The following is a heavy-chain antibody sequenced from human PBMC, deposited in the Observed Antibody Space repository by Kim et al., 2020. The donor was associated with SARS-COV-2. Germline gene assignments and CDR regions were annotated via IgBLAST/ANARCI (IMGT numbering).Heavy chain of an antibody. CDR1: GYNFNELA. CDR2: FDPEHVEK. D-gene: IGHD3-10*01. J-gene: IGHJ4*02. V-gene: IGHV1-24*01. Sequence: ASVKVSCKVFGYNFNELAIYWVRQAPGKGLEWMGGFDPEHVEKVYAQKFQGRVTMTEDTSADTAYMELSSLRSEDAAVYYCLVRGVIIKGGDFDYWGQGTLVTVSS. CDR3: LVRGVIIKGGDFDY.